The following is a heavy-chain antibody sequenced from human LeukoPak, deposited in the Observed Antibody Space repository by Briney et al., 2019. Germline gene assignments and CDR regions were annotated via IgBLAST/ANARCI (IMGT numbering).Heavy chain of an antibody. J-gene: IGHJ4*02. CDR2: IYYSGST. CDR1: GGSISSSSYY. D-gene: IGHD1-26*01. CDR3: AGGGVGATVDY. V-gene: IGHV4-39*07. Sequence: SETLSLTCTVSGGSISSSSYYWGWIRQPPGKGLEWIGSIYYSGSTYYNPSLKSRVTISVDRSKNQFSLKLSSVTAADTAVYYCAGGGVGATVDYWGQGTLVTVSS.